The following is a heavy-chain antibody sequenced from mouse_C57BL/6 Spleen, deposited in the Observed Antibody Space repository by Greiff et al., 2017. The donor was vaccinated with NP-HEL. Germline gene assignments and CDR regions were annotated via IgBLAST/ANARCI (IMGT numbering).Heavy chain of an antibody. CDR2: IHHNSGST. CDR1: GYTFTSYW. CDR3: AALYGSSSAWFAY. V-gene: IGHV1-64*01. J-gene: IGHJ3*01. Sequence: QVQLQQPGAELVKPGASVKLSCKASGYTFTSYWMHWVKQRPGQGLEWIGMIHHNSGSTNYNEKFKSKATLTVDKSTSTAYMQLSSLTSEDSAVYYCAALYGSSSAWFAYWGQGTLVTVSA. D-gene: IGHD1-1*01.